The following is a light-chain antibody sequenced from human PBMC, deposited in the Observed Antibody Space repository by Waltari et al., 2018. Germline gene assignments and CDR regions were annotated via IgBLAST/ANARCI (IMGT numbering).Light chain of an antibody. J-gene: IGLJ1*01. V-gene: IGLV1-47*01. Sequence: QSVLTQPPSASGTPGQRVTIPCSGSSSNIGTNFVSWYQHVPGTAPKLLIYRSDQRPSGVPDRFSGSKSGTSASLAISGLRSEDEGDYYCAAWDDSLNGYYVFGTGTKVTVL. CDR3: AAWDDSLNGYYV. CDR2: RSD. CDR1: SSNIGTNF.